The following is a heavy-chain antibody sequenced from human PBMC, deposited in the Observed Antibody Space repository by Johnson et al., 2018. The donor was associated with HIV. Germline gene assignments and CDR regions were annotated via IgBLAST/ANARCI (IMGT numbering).Heavy chain of an antibody. V-gene: IGHV3-30*03. CDR3: ARDSGYEDHDGFDI. Sequence: QVQLVESGGGVVQPGKSLTLSCVGSGLSFSNFGIHWVRQAPGKGPEWVAVISYDGSNKYYADSVKGRFTISRDNSKNTLYLQMNSLRAEDTAVYYCARDSGYEDHDGFDIWGQGTMVTVSS. J-gene: IGHJ3*02. CDR2: ISYDGSNK. D-gene: IGHD5-12*01. CDR1: GLSFSNFG.